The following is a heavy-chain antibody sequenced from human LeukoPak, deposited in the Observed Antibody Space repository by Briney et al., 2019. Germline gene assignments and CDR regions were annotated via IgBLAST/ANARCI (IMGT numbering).Heavy chain of an antibody. J-gene: IGHJ6*03. CDR1: GFIFSSYA. D-gene: IGHD6-19*01. Sequence: GGSLRLSCAASGFIFSSYAMSWVRQSPGKGLEWVSAISGSGGSTYYADSVKGRFTISRDNSKNTLYLQMNSLRAEDTAVYYCAKDGAVAGYYYYYMDVWGKGTTVTVPS. CDR3: AKDGAVAGYYYYYMDV. CDR2: ISGSGGST. V-gene: IGHV3-23*01.